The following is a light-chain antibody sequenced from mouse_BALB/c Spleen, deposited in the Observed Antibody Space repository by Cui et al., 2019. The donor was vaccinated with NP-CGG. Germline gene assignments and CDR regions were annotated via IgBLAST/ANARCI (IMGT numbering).Light chain of an antibody. V-gene: IGLV1*01. CDR3: ALWYSNHWV. CDR1: TGAVTTSNY. CDR2: GTN. J-gene: IGLJ1*01. Sequence: QAVVTQEFAATTSPGETVTLTCHSSTGAVTTSNYANWVQEKPDHLFTGLIGGTNNRAPGVPARFSGSLIGDKAALTIAGAQTEDEAIYFCALWYSNHWVFGGGTKLTVL.